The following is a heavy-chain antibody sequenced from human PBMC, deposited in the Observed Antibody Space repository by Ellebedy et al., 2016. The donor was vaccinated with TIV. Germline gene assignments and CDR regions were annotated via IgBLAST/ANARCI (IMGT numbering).Heavy chain of an antibody. D-gene: IGHD1-1*01. V-gene: IGHV5-51*01. CDR2: IYPTDSDT. J-gene: IGHJ4*02. Sequence: GESLKISCKGSGYNFTSYWIGWVRQMPGKGLEWMGIIYPTDSDTRYSPSFQGQVTISADKSISTAYLQWNSLKASDTAMFYCARPSDWNDGYFHYWGQGTLVTVSS. CDR1: GYNFTSYW. CDR3: ARPSDWNDGYFHY.